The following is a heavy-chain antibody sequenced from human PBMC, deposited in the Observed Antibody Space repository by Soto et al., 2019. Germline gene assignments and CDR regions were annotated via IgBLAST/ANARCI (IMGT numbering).Heavy chain of an antibody. CDR2: ISAYNGNT. CDR1: GYSFTNYG. V-gene: IGHV1-18*01. J-gene: IGHJ6*03. Sequence: QARLVQSGVEVKKPGASVRVSFKASGYSFTNYGITWVRQAPGQGFEWMGWISAYNGNTNYAQKFQGRGTLTTDASTCTAYLELRRLRSDATAVYYWARDRGVAPPVAGNTHYYYYLDVWGKGTTVTVSS. CDR3: ARDRGVAPPVAGNTHYYYYLDV. D-gene: IGHD6-19*01.